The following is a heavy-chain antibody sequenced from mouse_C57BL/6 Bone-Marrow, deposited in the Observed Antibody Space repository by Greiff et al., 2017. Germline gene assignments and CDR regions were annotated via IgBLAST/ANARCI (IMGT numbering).Heavy chain of an antibody. CDR2: IYPRSGNT. V-gene: IGHV1-81*01. CDR1: GYTFTSYG. D-gene: IGHD2-3*01. J-gene: IGHJ3*01. Sequence: QVQLQQSGAELARPGASVKLSCKASGYTFTSYGISWVKQRTGQGLEWIGEIYPRSGNTYYNEKFKGKATLTADKSSSTAYMELRSLTSEDSAVYFVARVRRGYSWFAYWGQGTLVTVSA. CDR3: ARVRRGYSWFAY.